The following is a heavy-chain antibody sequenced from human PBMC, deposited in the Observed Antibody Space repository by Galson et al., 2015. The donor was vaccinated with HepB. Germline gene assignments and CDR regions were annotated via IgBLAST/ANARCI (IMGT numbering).Heavy chain of an antibody. CDR2: IHGGNKR. Sequence: SLRLSCAASGFSIRSHYMNWVRQAPGKGLEWVSVIHGGNKRYYADSVKGRFTLSRDDSINPLFFQMNSLRVEDTAVYYCAQLGTGYWGQGTLVTVSS. V-gene: IGHV3-53*01. CDR3: AQLGTGY. CDR1: GFSIRSHY. D-gene: IGHD6-13*01. J-gene: IGHJ4*02.